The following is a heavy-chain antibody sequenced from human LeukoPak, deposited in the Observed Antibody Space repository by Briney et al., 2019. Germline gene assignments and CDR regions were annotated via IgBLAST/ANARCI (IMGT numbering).Heavy chain of an antibody. D-gene: IGHD2-2*01. CDR1: GFTFTSYA. J-gene: IGHJ4*02. CDR2: ISGSGNRT. CDR3: AKESAGYCSSTSCASHYFDY. Sequence: TGGSLRLSCAVSGFTFTSYAIAWVRQAPGKGLEWVSTISGSGNRTYYAKSVKGRFTLSRDKSTSMVYLQMSSLRVEETAVYYCAKESAGYCSSTSCASHYFDYWGQGTLVTVSS. V-gene: IGHV3-23*01.